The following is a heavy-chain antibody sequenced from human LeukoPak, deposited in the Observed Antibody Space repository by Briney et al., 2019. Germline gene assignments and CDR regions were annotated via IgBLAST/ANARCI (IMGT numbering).Heavy chain of an antibody. CDR2: INPNSGGT. J-gene: IGHJ4*02. CDR3: ARGEVRYYYGSGSPQDNDY. D-gene: IGHD3-10*01. Sequence: ASVKVSCKTSGYNFIDYYIHWVRQAPGQGLEWMGWINPNSGGTNYAQKFQGRVTMTRDTSISTAYMELSRLRSDDTAVYYCARGEVRYYYGSGSPQDNDYWGQGTLVTVSS. V-gene: IGHV1-2*02. CDR1: GYNFIDYY.